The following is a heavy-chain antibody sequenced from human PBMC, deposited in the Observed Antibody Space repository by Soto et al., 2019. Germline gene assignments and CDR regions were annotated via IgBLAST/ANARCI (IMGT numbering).Heavy chain of an antibody. J-gene: IGHJ3*02. D-gene: IGHD2-21*02. CDR2: IAGSGGGT. Sequence: EVQLLESGGRLVPPGGSLSLSWAGSRFSFSNYPMTWARQAPGEGLEWVSAIAGSGGGTTYADSVKGRFTISRDNSKNTLYLQMNSLRADDTAVYYCATDPNGDCLGAFDNCGQGTMVTVSS. CDR3: ATDPNGDCLGAFDN. V-gene: IGHV3-23*01. CDR1: RFSFSNYP.